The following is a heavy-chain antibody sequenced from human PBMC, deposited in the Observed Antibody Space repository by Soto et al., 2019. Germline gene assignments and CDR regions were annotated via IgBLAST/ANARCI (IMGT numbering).Heavy chain of an antibody. V-gene: IGHV3-53*04. CDR2: IHSGGST. J-gene: IGHJ4*02. CDR1: GLAVSNNY. CDR3: TGAGWDY. Sequence: EVQLVESGGGLVQPGGSLRLSCAASGLAVSNNYMSWVRQAPGKGLKWVSVIHSGGSTYYTDSVKGRFTISRDDSKNMVYLQMNNLRTEDTARYYCTGAGWDYWGQGTVVTVSS. D-gene: IGHD2-15*01.